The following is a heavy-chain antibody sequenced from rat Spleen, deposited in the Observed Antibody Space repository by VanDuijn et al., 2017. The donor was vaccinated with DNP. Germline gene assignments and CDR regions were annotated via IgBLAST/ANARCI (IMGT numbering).Heavy chain of an antibody. D-gene: IGHD2-7*01. V-gene: IGHV2-15*01. CDR3: TRVLYNGYQRHYWSFDF. Sequence: QVQLKESGPGLVQPSQTLSLACTVSGFSLTTHHVHWVRQPPGKGLEWVGVIWSGGGTAYNSVLKSRLNITRDTSRSQVFLKMNSLQTEDTAIYFCTRVLYNGYQRHYWSFDFWGPGTMVTVSS. J-gene: IGHJ1*01. CDR2: IWSGGGT. CDR1: GFSLTTHH.